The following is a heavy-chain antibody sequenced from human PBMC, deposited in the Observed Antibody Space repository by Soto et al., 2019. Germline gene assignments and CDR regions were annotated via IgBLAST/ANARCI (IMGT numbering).Heavy chain of an antibody. J-gene: IGHJ4*02. CDR2: ISGSGGST. V-gene: IGHV3-23*01. D-gene: IGHD6-13*01. CDR3: AKDLGIAAAGDPHPFDY. CDR1: GFTFSSYA. Sequence: GGSLRLSCAASGFTFSSYAMSWVRQAPGKGLEWVSAISGSGGSTYYADCVKGRFTISRDNSKNTLYLQMNSLRAEDTAVYYCAKDLGIAAAGDPHPFDYWGQGTLVTVSS.